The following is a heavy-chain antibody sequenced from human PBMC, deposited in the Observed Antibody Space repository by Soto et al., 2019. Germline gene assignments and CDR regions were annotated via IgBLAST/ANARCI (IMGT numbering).Heavy chain of an antibody. CDR1: GGTFSSYA. J-gene: IGHJ6*02. D-gene: IGHD3-16*01. CDR2: IIPIFATA. Sequence: QVQLVQSGAEVKKPGSSVKVSCKASGGTFSSYAINWVRQAPGQGLEWMGGIIPIFATADYAQKFQGRVTITAEESTSTAYMALSSLRSEHTAVYYCAQCLLGVNYYYGMDVWGQGTTVTVSS. CDR3: AQCLLGVNYYYGMDV. V-gene: IGHV1-69*12.